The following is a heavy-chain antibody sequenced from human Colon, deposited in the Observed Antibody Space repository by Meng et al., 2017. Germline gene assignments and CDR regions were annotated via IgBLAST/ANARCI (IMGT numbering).Heavy chain of an antibody. D-gene: IGHD2-15*01. CDR2: ISSSSTDM. CDR1: GFPFSSYS. V-gene: IGHV3-21*01. J-gene: IGHJ4*02. CDR3: ASGDCGGGSGRGDY. Sequence: GGSLRLSCAASGFPFSSYSMNWVRPAPGKGLEWVSSISSSSTDMYYANSVKGRFTISRDNAKKSLYLQMKSLRAEDTAVYYCASGDCGGGSGRGDYWGEGTLVTVSS.